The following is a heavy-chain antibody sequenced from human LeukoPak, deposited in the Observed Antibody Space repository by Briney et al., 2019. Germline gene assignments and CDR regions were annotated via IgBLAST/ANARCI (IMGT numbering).Heavy chain of an antibody. V-gene: IGHV1-2*02. J-gene: IGHJ4*02. CDR2: INPNSGGT. CDR3: ARSKVPAAPFDY. D-gene: IGHD2-2*01. Sequence: ASVKVSCKASGYTFTGYYMHWVRQAPGQGLEWMGWINPNSGGTNYAQKFQGRVTMTRDTSISTAYMELSRLRSDDTAVYYWARSKVPAAPFDYWGQGTLVTVSS. CDR1: GYTFTGYY.